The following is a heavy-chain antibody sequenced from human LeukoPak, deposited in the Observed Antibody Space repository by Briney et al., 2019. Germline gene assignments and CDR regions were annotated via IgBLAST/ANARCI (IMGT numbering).Heavy chain of an antibody. V-gene: IGHV3-7*03. D-gene: IGHD3-22*01. Sequence: GGSLRLSCAASGFTFSSYWMSWVRQAPGKGLEWVANIKQDGSEKYYVDSVKGRFTISRDNAKNSLYLQMNSLRAEDTALYYCAKDKGSSGYSDWFDPWGQGTLVTVSS. J-gene: IGHJ5*02. CDR2: IKQDGSEK. CDR3: AKDKGSSGYSDWFDP. CDR1: GFTFSSYW.